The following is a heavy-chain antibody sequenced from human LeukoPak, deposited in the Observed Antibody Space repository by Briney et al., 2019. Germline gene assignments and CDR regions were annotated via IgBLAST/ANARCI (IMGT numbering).Heavy chain of an antibody. CDR3: AKEADGGATRVFDY. D-gene: IGHD1-26*01. J-gene: IGHJ4*02. CDR1: GFTFSSYA. CDR2: ISWNSGSI. V-gene: IGHV3-9*01. Sequence: QPGGSLRLSCAASGFTFSSYAMSWVRQAPGKGLEWVSGISWNSGSIGYADSVKGRFTISRDNAKNSLYLQMNSLGAEDTALYYCAKEADGGATRVFDYWGQGTLVTVSS.